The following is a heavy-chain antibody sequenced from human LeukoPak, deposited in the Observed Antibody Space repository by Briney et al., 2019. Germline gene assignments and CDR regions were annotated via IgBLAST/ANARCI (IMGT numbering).Heavy chain of an antibody. V-gene: IGHV1-2*02. CDR2: INPNSGGT. Sequence: ASVKVSCKASGYTFTGYYMHWVRQAPGQGLEWMGWINPNSGGTNYAQKFQGRVTMTRDTSISTAYMELSRLRSDDTAVYYCAGDWYPLGYCSSTSCYTEGDYWGQGTLVTVSS. CDR1: GYTFTGYY. D-gene: IGHD2-2*02. CDR3: AGDWYPLGYCSSTSCYTEGDY. J-gene: IGHJ4*02.